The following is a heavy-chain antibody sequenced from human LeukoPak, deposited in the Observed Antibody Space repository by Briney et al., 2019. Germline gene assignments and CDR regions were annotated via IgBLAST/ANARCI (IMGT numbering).Heavy chain of an antibody. CDR3: ARDHNYAFDN. J-gene: IGHJ4*02. CDR1: GFPFSSYS. V-gene: IGHV3-48*04. CDR2: IGISSGNT. Sequence: GGALRLSCSAPGFPFSSYSMNWVRQGPGKGVEWISYIGISSGNTKYADSVKGRFTISGDSAKNSLYLQMNSLRVEDTAVYYCARDHNYAFDNWGQGTLVTVSS. D-gene: IGHD1-1*01.